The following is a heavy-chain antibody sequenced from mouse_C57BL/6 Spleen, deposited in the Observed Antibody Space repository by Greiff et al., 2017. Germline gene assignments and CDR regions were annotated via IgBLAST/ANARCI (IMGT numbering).Heavy chain of an antibody. J-gene: IGHJ3*01. CDR2: IHPNSGST. CDR3: ARRDYDGTPFAY. Sequence: VQLQQSGAELVKPGASVKLSCKASGYTFTSYWMHWVKQRPGQGLEWIGMIHPNSGSTNYNEKFKSKATLTVDKSSSTAYMQLSSLTSEDSAVYYCARRDYDGTPFAYWCQGTLVTVSA. D-gene: IGHD2-4*01. V-gene: IGHV1-64*01. CDR1: GYTFTSYW.